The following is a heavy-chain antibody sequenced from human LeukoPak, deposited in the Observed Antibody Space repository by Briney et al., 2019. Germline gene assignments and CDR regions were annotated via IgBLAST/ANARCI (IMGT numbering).Heavy chain of an antibody. CDR2: INPSGGGT. V-gene: IGHV1-46*01. Sequence: GASVKVSCKASGYSFTSYYIHWVRQAPGQGLEWMGIINPSGGGTSYAQKFQGRVIMTRDTSTSTVYMDLSSLRSEDTAVYYCATDGSSTDDYYFDYWGQGTLVTVSS. CDR1: GYSFTSYY. CDR3: ATDGSSTDDYYFDY. J-gene: IGHJ4*02. D-gene: IGHD2-2*01.